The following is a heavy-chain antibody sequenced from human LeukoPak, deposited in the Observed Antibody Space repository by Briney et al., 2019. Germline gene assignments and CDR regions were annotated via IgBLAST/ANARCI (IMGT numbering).Heavy chain of an antibody. CDR1: GGSFSGYY. V-gene: IGHV4-34*01. D-gene: IGHD2-2*02. CDR3: ARGLRREYCSSTSCYTPTGWFDP. Sequence: PSETLSLTCAVYGGSFSGYYWSWIRQPPGKGLEWIGEINHSGSTNYNPSLKSRVTISVDTSKNQFSLKLSSVTAADTAVYYCARGLRREYCSSTSCYTPTGWFDPWGQGTLVTVSS. J-gene: IGHJ5*02. CDR2: INHSGST.